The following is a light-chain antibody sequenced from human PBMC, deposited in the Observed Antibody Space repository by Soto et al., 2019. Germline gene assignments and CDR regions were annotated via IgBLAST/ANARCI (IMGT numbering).Light chain of an antibody. CDR1: NSDVGAYDF. Sequence: ALSQPASVSGSPGQSIAISCTWTNSDVGAYDFVSWYQQHPDEAPKLLIYEVSNRPSGVSDRFSGSKSVNTATLTISWLQAEDEADYYCSSHTTSNTRVFGTGTKVTVL. CDR2: EVS. J-gene: IGLJ1*01. V-gene: IGLV2-14*03. CDR3: SSHTTSNTRV.